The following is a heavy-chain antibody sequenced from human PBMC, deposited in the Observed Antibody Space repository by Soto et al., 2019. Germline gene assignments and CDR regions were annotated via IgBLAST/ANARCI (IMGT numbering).Heavy chain of an antibody. CDR1: GGTFSKYA. CDR3: AGAWPRGTRIGIGSDNYGMEV. J-gene: IGHJ6*01. CDR2: IIPLFDAA. V-gene: IGHV1-69*01. D-gene: IGHD2-15*01. Sequence: QVQLVQSGAEVKKPGYSVKVSCKASGGTFSKYAFSWVRQAPGQGLEWMGGIIPLFDAADYAQRFQGRVRVDAAQFTTTAYMELSSLRSDATGIYYCAGAWPRGTRIGIGSDNYGMEVWGQGTTVTV.